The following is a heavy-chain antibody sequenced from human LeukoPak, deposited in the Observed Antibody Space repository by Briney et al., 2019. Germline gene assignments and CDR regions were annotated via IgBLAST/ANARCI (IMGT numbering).Heavy chain of an antibody. CDR2: ISGSGGST. CDR1: GFTFSSYA. V-gene: IGHV3-23*01. D-gene: IGHD6-19*01. CDR3: ARKWLVRYYFDY. J-gene: IGHJ4*02. Sequence: GGSLRLSCAASGFTFSSYAMSWVRQAPGKGLEWVSAISGSGGSTYYADSVKGRFTISRDNAKNSLYLQMNSLRAEDTAVYYCARKWLVRYYFDYWGQGTLVTVSS.